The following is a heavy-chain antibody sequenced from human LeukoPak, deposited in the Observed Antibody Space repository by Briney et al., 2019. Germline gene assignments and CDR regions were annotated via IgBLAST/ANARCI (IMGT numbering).Heavy chain of an antibody. D-gene: IGHD3-10*01. CDR1: GYSISSGYY. J-gene: IGHJ4*02. CDR3: ARVFGGDPTTYDY. Sequence: PSESLSLTCTVSGYSISSGYYWGWSRQPPGKGLEWIGSIYHSGSTYYNPSLKSRITISVDTSKNQFSLKLSSVTAADTAVYYCARVFGGDPTTYDYWGQGTLVTVSS. CDR2: IYHSGST. V-gene: IGHV4-38-2*02.